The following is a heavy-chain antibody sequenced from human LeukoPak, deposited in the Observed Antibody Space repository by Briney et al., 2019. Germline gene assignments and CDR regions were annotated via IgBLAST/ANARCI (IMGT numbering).Heavy chain of an antibody. Sequence: GESLRLSCAASGFTFSSYAMSWVRQAPGKGLEWVSAISGSGGSTYYADSVKGRFTISRDNSKNTLYLQMNSLRAEDTAVYYCAKALYGSGWFFDYWGQGTLVTVSS. CDR2: ISGSGGST. D-gene: IGHD6-19*01. J-gene: IGHJ4*02. CDR1: GFTFSSYA. CDR3: AKALYGSGWFFDY. V-gene: IGHV3-23*01.